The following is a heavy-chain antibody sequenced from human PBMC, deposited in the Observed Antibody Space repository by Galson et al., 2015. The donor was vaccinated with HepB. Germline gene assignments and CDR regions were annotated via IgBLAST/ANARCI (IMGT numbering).Heavy chain of an antibody. CDR2: ILPVFGAV. CDR1: GGSFNHHI. Sequence: SVKVSCKATGGSFNHHILNWVRQAPGQGLEWVGGILPVFGAVKTAQKFQGRVTFTADTSTDTAHMKLTGLRSDDTAVYYCVRELSHWGQGTLITVS. V-gene: IGHV1-69*06. CDR3: VRELSH. J-gene: IGHJ4*02.